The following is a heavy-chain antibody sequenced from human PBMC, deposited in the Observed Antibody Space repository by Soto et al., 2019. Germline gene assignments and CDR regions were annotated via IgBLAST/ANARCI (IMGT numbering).Heavy chain of an antibody. CDR3: AREGALKPFSS. J-gene: IGHJ5*02. Sequence: SLRLSCVASGFTFSNYNMNWVRQAPGKGLEWVSHISGSSIYIHYADSVRGRFTISRDNAKNSVYLQMDSLRVEDTAVYYCAREGALKPFSSWGQGALVTV. CDR1: GFTFSNYN. CDR2: ISGSSIYI. V-gene: IGHV3-21*01.